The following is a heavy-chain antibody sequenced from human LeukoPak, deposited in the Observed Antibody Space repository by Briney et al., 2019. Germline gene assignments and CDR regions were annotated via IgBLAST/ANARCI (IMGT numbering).Heavy chain of an antibody. V-gene: IGHV4-34*01. J-gene: IGHJ6*02. CDR3: ARHTKAIAAAGTSYYYGMDV. CDR2: INHSGST. CDR1: GGSFSGYY. Sequence: PSETLSLTCAVYGGSFSGYYWSWIRQPPGKGLEWIGEINHSGSTNYNPSLKSRVTISVDTSKNQFSLKLSSVTAADTAVYYCARHTKAIAAAGTSYYYGMDVWGQGTTVTVSS. D-gene: IGHD6-13*01.